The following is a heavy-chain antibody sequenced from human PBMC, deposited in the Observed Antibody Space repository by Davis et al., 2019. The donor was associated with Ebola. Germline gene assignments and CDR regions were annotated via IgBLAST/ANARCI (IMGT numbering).Heavy chain of an antibody. V-gene: IGHV4-59*01. CDR3: ARASPSVYYYGSGSYYGDWFDP. Sequence: SETLSPTCTVSGGSISSYYWSWIRQPPGKGLEWIGYIYYSGSTNYNPSLKSRVTISVDTSKNQFSLKLSSVTAADTAVYYCARASPSVYYYGSGSYYGDWFDPWGQGTLVTVSS. CDR2: IYYSGST. J-gene: IGHJ5*02. D-gene: IGHD3-10*01. CDR1: GGSISSYY.